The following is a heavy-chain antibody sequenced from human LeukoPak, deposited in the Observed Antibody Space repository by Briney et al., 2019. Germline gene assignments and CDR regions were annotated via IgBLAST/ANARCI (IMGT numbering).Heavy chain of an antibody. CDR1: GFTFSSYW. D-gene: IGHD1-26*01. V-gene: IGHV3-74*01. CDR2: INSDGSST. Sequence: GGSLRLSCAASGFTFSSYWMHWVRQAPGKGLVWVSRINSDGSSTSYADSVKGRFTISRDNAKNSLYLQMNSLRAEDTAVYYCARAIVGATTGPPPSGYWGQGTLVTVSS. J-gene: IGHJ4*02. CDR3: ARAIVGATTGPPPSGY.